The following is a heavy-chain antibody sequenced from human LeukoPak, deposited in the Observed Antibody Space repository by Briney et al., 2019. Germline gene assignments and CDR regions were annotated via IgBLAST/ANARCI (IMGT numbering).Heavy chain of an antibody. CDR3: ARVGSYGYNWFDP. CDR1: GGSISSYY. D-gene: IGHD5-18*01. V-gene: IGHV4-59*01. CDR2: IYYSGST. Sequence: SETLSLTCTVSGGSISSYYWSWIRQPPGKGPEWIGYIYYSGSTNYNPSLKSRVTISVDTSKNQFSLKLSSVTAADTAVYYCARVGSYGYNWFDPWGQGTLVTVSS. J-gene: IGHJ5*02.